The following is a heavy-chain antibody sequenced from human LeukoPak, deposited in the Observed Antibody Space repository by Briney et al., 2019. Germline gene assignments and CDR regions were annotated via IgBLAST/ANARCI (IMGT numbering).Heavy chain of an antibody. CDR1: GYTFTSYG. CDR3: ASFCQLTTRDWFDP. CDR2: ISAYNGNT. J-gene: IGHJ5*02. D-gene: IGHD2-2*01. V-gene: IGHV1-18*01. Sequence: ASVKVSCKASGYTFTSYGISWVRQAPGQGLEWMGWISAYNGNTNYAQKLQGRVTMTTDTSTSTAYMELRSLRSDDTAVYYCASFCQLTTRDWFDPWGQGTLVTVSS.